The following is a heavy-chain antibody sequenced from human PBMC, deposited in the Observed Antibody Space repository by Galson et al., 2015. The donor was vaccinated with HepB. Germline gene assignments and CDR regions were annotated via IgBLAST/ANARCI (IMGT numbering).Heavy chain of an antibody. Sequence: SLRLSCAASGFTVSSNYMSWVRQAPGKGLEWVSVIYSSGSTHYAGAVKGRFTISRDNSMSTLYLQMYSLRVEDTAVYFCARLRDLHAYDYWGQGTLVTVSA. CDR1: GFTVSSNY. D-gene: IGHD3-16*01. CDR2: IYSSGST. J-gene: IGHJ4*02. V-gene: IGHV3-53*01. CDR3: ARLRDLHAYDY.